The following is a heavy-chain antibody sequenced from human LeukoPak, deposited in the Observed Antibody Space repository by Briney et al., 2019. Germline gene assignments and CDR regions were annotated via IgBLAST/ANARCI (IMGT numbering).Heavy chain of an antibody. CDR2: IIPILGIA. J-gene: IGHJ6*02. D-gene: IGHD3-16*02. Sequence: GASVKVYCKASGGTFSSYAISWVRQAPGQGLEWMGRIIPILGIANYAQKFQGRVTITADKSTSTAYMELSSLRSEDTAVYHCARDQSPDDYDYVWGSYRSPYYGMDVWGQGTTVTVSS. CDR3: ARDQSPDDYDYVWGSYRSPYYGMDV. V-gene: IGHV1-69*04. CDR1: GGTFSSYA.